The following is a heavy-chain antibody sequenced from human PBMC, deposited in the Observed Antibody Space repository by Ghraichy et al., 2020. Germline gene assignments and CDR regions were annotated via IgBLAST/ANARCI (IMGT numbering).Heavy chain of an antibody. D-gene: IGHD3-22*01. V-gene: IGHV4-34*01. J-gene: IGHJ4*02. CDR1: GGSFSGYY. CDR2: INHSGST. CDR3: ARGRGAGYYDSSGPGDY. Sequence: SETLSLTCAVYGGSFSGYYWSWIRQPPGKGLEWIGEINHSGSTNYNPSLKSRVTISVDTSKNQFSLKLSSVTAADTAVYYCARGRGAGYYDSSGPGDYWGQGTLVTVSS.